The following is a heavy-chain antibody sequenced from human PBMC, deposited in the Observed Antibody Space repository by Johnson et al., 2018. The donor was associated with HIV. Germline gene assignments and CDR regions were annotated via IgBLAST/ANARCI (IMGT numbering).Heavy chain of an antibody. CDR3: AKGEQLVISRKGHDAFDI. CDR1: GFTFSSYL. V-gene: IGHV3-7*02. J-gene: IGHJ3*02. D-gene: IGHD6-6*01. CDR2: IKKDGSEQ. Sequence: MQLVESGGGLVQPGGSLRLSCAASGFTFSSYLMSWVRQAPGKGLEWVANIKKDGSEQSYADSVKGRFTISRDNSKNTLYLQMNSLRVEDTAVYYCAKGEQLVISRKGHDAFDIWGQGTMVTVSS.